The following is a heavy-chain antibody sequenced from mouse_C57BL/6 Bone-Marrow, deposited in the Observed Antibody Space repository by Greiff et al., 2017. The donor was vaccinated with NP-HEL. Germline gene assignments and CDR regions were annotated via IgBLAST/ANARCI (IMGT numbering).Heavy chain of an antibody. Sequence: EVMLVESGGGLVQSGRSLRLSCATSGFTFSDFYMEWVRQAPGKGLEWIAASRNKANDYTTEYSASVKGRFIVSRDTSQSILYLQMNALRAEDTAIYYCARDVYYGSSSYFDVWGTGTTVTVSS. D-gene: IGHD1-1*01. J-gene: IGHJ1*03. V-gene: IGHV7-1*01. CDR3: ARDVYYGSSSYFDV. CDR1: GFTFSDFY. CDR2: SRNKANDYTT.